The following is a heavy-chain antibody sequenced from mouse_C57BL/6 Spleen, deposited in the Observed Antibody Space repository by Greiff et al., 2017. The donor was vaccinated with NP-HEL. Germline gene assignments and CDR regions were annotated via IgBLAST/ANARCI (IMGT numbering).Heavy chain of an antibody. Sequence: VQLQQSGPELVKPGASVKMSCKASGYTFTDYNMHWVKQSHGKSLEWIGYINPNNGGTSYNQKFKGKATLTVNQSSSTAYMELRSLTSEDSAVYYCARWDYGYDASFAYWGQGTLVTVSA. D-gene: IGHD2-2*01. CDR1: GYTFTDYN. CDR2: INPNNGGT. CDR3: ARWDYGYDASFAY. V-gene: IGHV1-22*01. J-gene: IGHJ3*01.